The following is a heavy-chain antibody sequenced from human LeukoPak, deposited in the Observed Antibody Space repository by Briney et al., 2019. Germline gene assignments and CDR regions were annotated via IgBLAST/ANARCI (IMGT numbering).Heavy chain of an antibody. Sequence: QPGGSLRLSCAASGFSFSSSGMHWVRLAPGKGPEWVAFTRFDDSYKAYGNSVKGRFTISRDNSKNTLYLQMDSLRSDDTAVYYCAKSSAGITWFDPWGQGTLVIVSS. J-gene: IGHJ5*02. D-gene: IGHD1-7*01. CDR3: AKSSAGITWFDP. V-gene: IGHV3-30*02. CDR1: GFSFSSSG. CDR2: TRFDDSYK.